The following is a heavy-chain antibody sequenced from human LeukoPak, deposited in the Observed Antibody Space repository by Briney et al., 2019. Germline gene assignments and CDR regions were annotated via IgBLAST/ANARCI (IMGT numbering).Heavy chain of an antibody. CDR1: GYTFTSYD. CDR2: MNPNSGNT. D-gene: IGHD3-10*01. CDR3: ARNMVRGVISIV. V-gene: IGHV1-8*01. J-gene: IGHJ4*02. Sequence: ASVKVSCKASGYTFTSYDINWVRQATGQGLEWMGWMNPNSGNTGYAQKFQGRATMTRNTSISTAYMELSSLRSEDTAVYYCARNMVRGVISIVWGQGTPVTVSS.